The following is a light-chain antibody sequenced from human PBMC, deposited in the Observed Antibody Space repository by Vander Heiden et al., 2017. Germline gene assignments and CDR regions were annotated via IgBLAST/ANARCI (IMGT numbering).Light chain of an antibody. V-gene: IGLV1-44*01. Sequence: QSVLTQSPSASGTPGQTVTISFSGSDSNIGSDTVTWYQQLPGTAPKLLIYHVNQRPSGVPDRFSASKSGTSASLGISGLKSEDEADYYCAAWDDSLSGWVFGGGTKLTV. CDR3: AAWDDSLSGWV. J-gene: IGLJ3*02. CDR2: HVN. CDR1: DSNIGSDT.